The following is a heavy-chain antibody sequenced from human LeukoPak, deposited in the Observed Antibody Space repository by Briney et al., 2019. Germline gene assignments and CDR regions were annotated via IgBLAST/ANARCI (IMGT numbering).Heavy chain of an antibody. V-gene: IGHV1-18*01. D-gene: IGHD3-3*01. CDR3: ARVFITIFGPNWFDP. Sequence: GASVKVSCKASGYTFTSYGISWVRQAPGQGLEWMGWISAYNGNTNYAQKLQGRVTMTTDTSTSTACMELRSLRSDDTAVYYCARVFITIFGPNWFDPWGQGTLVTVSS. CDR2: ISAYNGNT. J-gene: IGHJ5*02. CDR1: GYTFTSYG.